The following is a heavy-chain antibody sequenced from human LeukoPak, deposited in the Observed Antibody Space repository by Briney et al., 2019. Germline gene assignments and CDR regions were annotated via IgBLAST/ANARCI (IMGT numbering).Heavy chain of an antibody. CDR3: ATGENYYDSSGYYL. CDR1: GYTLTELS. J-gene: IGHJ4*02. Sequence: GASVKVSCKVSGYTLTELSMHWVRQAPGKGLEWMGGFDPEDGETIYAQKFQGRVTMTEDTSTDTAYMELSSLRSEGTAVYYCATGENYYDSSGYYLWGQGTLVTVSS. CDR2: FDPEDGET. D-gene: IGHD3-22*01. V-gene: IGHV1-24*01.